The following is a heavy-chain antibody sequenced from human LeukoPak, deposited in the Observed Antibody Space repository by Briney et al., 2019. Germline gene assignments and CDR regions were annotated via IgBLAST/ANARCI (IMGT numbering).Heavy chain of an antibody. D-gene: IGHD1/OR15-1a*01. J-gene: IGHJ4*02. CDR2: IYSGGST. CDR3: ARDYPPNSEY. V-gene: IGHV3-66*01. CDR1: GFTVSSNY. Sequence: SGGSLRLSCAASGFTVSSNYMSWVRQAPGKGLEWVSVIYSGGSTYYADSVKGRFTISRDNSKNTLYLQMNSLRAEDTAVYYCARDYPPNSEYWGQGTLVTVSS.